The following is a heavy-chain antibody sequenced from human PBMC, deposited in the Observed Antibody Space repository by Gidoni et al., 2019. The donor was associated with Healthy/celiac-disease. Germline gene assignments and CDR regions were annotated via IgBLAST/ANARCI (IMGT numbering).Heavy chain of an antibody. J-gene: IGHJ2*01. CDR1: GFTVSSNY. V-gene: IGHV3-53*02. CDR3: ARARGYCSGGSCYRHWYFDL. Sequence: EVQLVETGGGLIQPGGSLRLSCAASGFTVSSNYMSWVRQAPGQGLEWVSVIDSGGSPYSADSVKGLFTISRDNSKNTLYLQMNSLRAEDTAVYYCARARGYCSGGSCYRHWYFDLWGRGTLVTVSS. D-gene: IGHD2-15*01. CDR2: IDSGGSP.